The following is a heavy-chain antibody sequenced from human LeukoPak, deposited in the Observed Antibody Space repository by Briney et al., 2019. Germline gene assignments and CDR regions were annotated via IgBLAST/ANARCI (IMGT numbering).Heavy chain of an antibody. Sequence: PGGSLRLSCAASGFTFSNFWMHWVRHATGKGLVWVSRIKSDGSSTTYADFVKGRFTISRDNAKNTLYLQMNSLRAGDTAMVYCARAPVQYCGGDCDAFDIWGQGTMVTVSS. CDR1: GFTFSNFW. D-gene: IGHD2-21*02. V-gene: IGHV3-74*01. CDR3: ARAPVQYCGGDCDAFDI. CDR2: IKSDGSST. J-gene: IGHJ3*02.